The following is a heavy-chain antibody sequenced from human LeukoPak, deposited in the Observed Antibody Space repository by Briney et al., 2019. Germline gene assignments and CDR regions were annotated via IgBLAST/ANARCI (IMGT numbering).Heavy chain of an antibody. D-gene: IGHD1-26*01. J-gene: IGHJ4*02. V-gene: IGHV3-7*01. CDR3: ARDQSGNLDY. Sequence: GGSLRLSCVASGFTLSDTWMAWVRQAPGKGLEWVANINQDASTKHYVDSVKGRFTISRDNAKNSLYLQMNSLRAEETAVYYCARDQSGNLDYWGQGTLVTVSA. CDR1: GFTLSDTW. CDR2: INQDASTK.